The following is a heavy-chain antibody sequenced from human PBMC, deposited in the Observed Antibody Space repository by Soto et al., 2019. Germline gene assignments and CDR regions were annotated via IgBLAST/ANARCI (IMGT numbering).Heavy chain of an antibody. CDR2: INPSGGST. D-gene: IGHD6-19*01. J-gene: IGHJ6*02. V-gene: IGHV1-46*01. Sequence: ASVKVSCKASGYTFTSYYMHWVRQAPGQGLEWMGIINPSGGSTSYAQKFQGRVTMTRDTSTSTVYMELSSLRSEDTAAYYCAREIIAVAGHYYYYYGMDVWGQGTTVTVSS. CDR1: GYTFTSYY. CDR3: AREIIAVAGHYYYYYGMDV.